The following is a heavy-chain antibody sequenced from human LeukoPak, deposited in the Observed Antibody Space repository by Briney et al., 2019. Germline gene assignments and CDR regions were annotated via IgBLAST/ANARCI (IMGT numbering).Heavy chain of an antibody. D-gene: IGHD6-13*01. V-gene: IGHV4-39*01. Sequence: TSETLSLTCTVSGGSISSSSYYWGWIRQPPGKGLGWIGSIYYSGSTYYNPSLKSRVTISVDTSKNQFSLKLSSVTAADTAVYYCVRQGGIRFDPWGQGTLVTVSS. J-gene: IGHJ5*02. CDR1: GGSISSSSYY. CDR2: IYYSGST. CDR3: VRQGGIRFDP.